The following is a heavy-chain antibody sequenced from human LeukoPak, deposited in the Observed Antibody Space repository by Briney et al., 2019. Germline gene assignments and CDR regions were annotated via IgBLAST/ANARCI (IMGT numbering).Heavy chain of an antibody. CDR1: GYTFTGYY. CDR2: INPKSGGR. J-gene: IGHJ4*02. CDR3: ATGERLVPAAMWFDY. Sequence: ASVKVSCKASGYTFTGYYMHWVRQAPGQGLEWMGWINPKSGGRSYAQRFQGRVTMTRDTSIGTAYMELSRLRSDDTAVYYCATGERLVPAAMWFDYWGQGTLVTVSS. V-gene: IGHV1-2*02. D-gene: IGHD2-2*01.